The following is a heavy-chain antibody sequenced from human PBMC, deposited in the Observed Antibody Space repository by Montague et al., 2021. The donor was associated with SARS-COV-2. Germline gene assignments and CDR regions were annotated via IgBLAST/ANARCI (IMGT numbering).Heavy chain of an antibody. CDR1: GGSISSYY. CDR3: ARDTEGYISSWYHDY. Sequence: SETLSLTCTVSGGSISSYYWSWIRQPPGKGLEWIGYIYYSGSTNXKPSLKSRVTISVDTSKNQFSLKLRSVTAADTAVYYCARDTEGYISSWYHDYWGQGTLVTVSS. CDR2: IYYSGST. V-gene: IGHV4-59*01. D-gene: IGHD6-13*01. J-gene: IGHJ4*02.